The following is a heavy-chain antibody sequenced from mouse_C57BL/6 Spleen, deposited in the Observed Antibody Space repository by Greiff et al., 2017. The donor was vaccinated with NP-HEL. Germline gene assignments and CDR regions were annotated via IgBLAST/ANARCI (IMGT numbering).Heavy chain of an antibody. CDR2: IDPSDSYT. CDR3: AREGSNRFAY. D-gene: IGHD2-5*01. V-gene: IGHV1-59*01. J-gene: IGHJ3*01. CDR1: GYTFTSYW. Sequence: QVQLKQPGAELVRPGTSVKLSCKASGYTFTSYWMHWVKQRPGQGLEWIGVIDPSDSYTNYNQKFKGKATLTVDTSSSTAYMQLSSLTSEDSAVYYCAREGSNRFAYWGQGTLVTVSA.